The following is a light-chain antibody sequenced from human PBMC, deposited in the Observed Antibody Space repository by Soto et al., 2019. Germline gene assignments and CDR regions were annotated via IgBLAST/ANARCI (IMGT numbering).Light chain of an antibody. J-gene: IGLJ3*02. V-gene: IGLV2-11*01. Sequence: QSVLTQPRSVSGSPGQSVTISCTGTSSDVGGYNYVSWYQQYPGKAPKLMIYDVSKRPSGVPDRFSGSKSGNTASLTISGLQAEDEADYHCCSYAGTSWVFGGGTKLTVL. CDR3: CSYAGTSWV. CDR2: DVS. CDR1: SSDVGGYNY.